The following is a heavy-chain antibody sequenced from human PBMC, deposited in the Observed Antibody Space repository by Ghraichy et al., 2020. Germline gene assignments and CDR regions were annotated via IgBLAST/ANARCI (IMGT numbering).Heavy chain of an antibody. V-gene: IGHV3-30-3*01. D-gene: IGHD6-13*01. CDR2: ISYDGSNK. CDR1: GFTFSSYA. CDR3: ARATSSWLNFDY. J-gene: IGHJ4*02. Sequence: GGSLRLSCAASGFTFSSYAMHWVRQAPGKGLEWVAGISYDGSNKYYADSVKGRFTISRDNSKNTLYLQMNSLRAEDTGVYYCARATSSWLNFDYWGQGTLVTVSS.